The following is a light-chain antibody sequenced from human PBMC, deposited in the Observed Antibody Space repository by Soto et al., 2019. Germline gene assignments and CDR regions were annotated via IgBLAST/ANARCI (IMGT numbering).Light chain of an antibody. CDR2: DVS. V-gene: IGLV2-14*01. Sequence: QYALTQPASVSGSPGQSITISCTGTSSDIGAYNYVSWYQQHPGKAPKLMIYDVSNRPSGVSNRFSGSKSGHTASLTISGLQAEDEADYYCSSYTSSSTVVFGGGTKLTVL. CDR1: SSDIGAYNY. J-gene: IGLJ2*01. CDR3: SSYTSSSTVV.